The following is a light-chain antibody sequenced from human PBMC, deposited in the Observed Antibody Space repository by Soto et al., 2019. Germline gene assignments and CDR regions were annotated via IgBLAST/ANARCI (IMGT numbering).Light chain of an antibody. J-gene: IGKJ3*01. CDR3: QYYDSSPSFT. V-gene: IGKV3-20*01. Sequence: EIVLTQSPRTLSMSPGERATLSCRASQRVRSTYVAWYQQKHGQVPRLLIYGASTRATGIPDRFSGSGSGTDFTLTISRLEPDDFAVYYCQYYDSSPSFTFGPGTKVDIK. CDR1: QRVRSTY. CDR2: GAS.